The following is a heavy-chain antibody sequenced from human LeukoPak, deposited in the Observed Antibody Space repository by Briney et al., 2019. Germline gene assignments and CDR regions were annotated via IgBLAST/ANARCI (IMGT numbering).Heavy chain of an antibody. V-gene: IGHV1-58*01. CDR1: GVSFTTSA. D-gene: IGHD4-11*01. CDR3: AADLPYSNYGPLDF. CDR2: IVVGSGNT. J-gene: IGHJ4*02. Sequence: SVKVSFKASGVSFTTSAVQWVRQARGQRLEWIGWIVVGSGNTNYAQKFQERVNITRDMSSSTAYLELSSLSSEDTAVYFCAADLPYSNYGPLDFWGQGTLVTVSS.